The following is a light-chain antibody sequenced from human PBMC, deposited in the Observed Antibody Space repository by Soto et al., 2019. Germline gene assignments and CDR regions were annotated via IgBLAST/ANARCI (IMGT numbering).Light chain of an antibody. CDR3: SSYTSSSTLYV. J-gene: IGLJ1*01. V-gene: IGLV2-14*01. Sequence: VLTQPASVSGSPGHSITISCTGTSSDVGGYNYVSWYQQHPGKAPKLMIYDVSNRPSGVSNRFSGSKSGNTASLTISGLQAEDEADYYCSSYTSSSTLYVFGTGDQGHRP. CDR2: DVS. CDR1: SSDVGGYNY.